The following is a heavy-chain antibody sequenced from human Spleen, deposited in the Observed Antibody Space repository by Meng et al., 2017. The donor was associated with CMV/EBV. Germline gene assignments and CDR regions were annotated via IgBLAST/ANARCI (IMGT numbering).Heavy chain of an antibody. J-gene: IGHJ6*02. V-gene: IGHV1-69*16. D-gene: IGHD2-2*01. Sequence: SVKVSCKASGGTFGDYTFSWVRQAPGQGLEWMGGIIPTVGAADYAQKFEGRVTFTTDESTSTAYMELSSLRSEDRAVYYCAREGGYCSSTSCLDSYYYYYGMDVWGQGTTVTVSS. CDR3: AREGGYCSSTSCLDSYYYYYGMDV. CDR2: IIPTVGAA. CDR1: GGTFGDYT.